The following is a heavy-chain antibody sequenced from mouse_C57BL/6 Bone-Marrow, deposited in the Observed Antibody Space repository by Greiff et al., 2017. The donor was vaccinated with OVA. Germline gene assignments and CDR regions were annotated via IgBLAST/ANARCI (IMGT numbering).Heavy chain of an antibody. J-gene: IGHJ3*01. D-gene: IGHD1-1*01. CDR1: GFTFSDYY. V-gene: IGHV5-12*01. CDR2: ISNGGGST. Sequence: DVMLVESGGGLVQPGGSLKLSCAASGFTFSDYYMYWVRQTPEKRLEWVAYISNGGGSTYYPDTVKGRFTISRDNAKNTLYLQMSRLKSEDTAMYYCASPIYYYGSSPSWFAYWGQGTLVTVSA. CDR3: ASPIYYYGSSPSWFAY.